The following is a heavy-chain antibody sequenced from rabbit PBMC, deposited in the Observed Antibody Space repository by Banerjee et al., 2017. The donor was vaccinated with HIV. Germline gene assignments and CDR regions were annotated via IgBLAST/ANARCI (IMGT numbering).Heavy chain of an antibody. CDR1: GFSFSSSYW. J-gene: IGHJ3*01. V-gene: IGHV1S45*01. CDR3: ARVGYGGDGYAMWPRLDL. CDR2: IYAGSSGIT. D-gene: IGHD6-1*01. Sequence: EESGGGLVQPEGSLTLTCTASGFSFSSSYWIYWVRQAPGKGLEWIACIYAGSSGITYYASWAKGRFTISKTSSTTVTLQMTSLTAADTATYFCARVGYGGDGYAMWPRLDLWDPGTLVTVS.